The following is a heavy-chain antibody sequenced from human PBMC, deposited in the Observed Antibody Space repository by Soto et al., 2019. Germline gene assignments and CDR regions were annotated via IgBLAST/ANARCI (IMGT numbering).Heavy chain of an antibody. CDR2: ISGSDGGA. V-gene: IGHV3-23*01. D-gene: IGHD5-18*01. J-gene: IGHJ4*02. Sequence: EVHLLESGGGLVQPGGSLRLSCAASELSSSNHAMTWVRQAPGKGLEWVSGISGSDGGAYYADSVKGRFTISRDNSRSTLYLQMNSLRVEDTAVYYCASGGLPGYTNGGLSYFHSWGQGTLVTVSS. CDR1: ELSSSNHA. CDR3: ASGGLPGYTNGGLSYFHS.